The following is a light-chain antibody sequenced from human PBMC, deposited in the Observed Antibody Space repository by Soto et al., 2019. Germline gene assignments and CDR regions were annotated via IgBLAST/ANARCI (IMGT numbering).Light chain of an antibody. CDR2: DVS. J-gene: IGLJ1*01. CDR3: TSYATGSAYV. V-gene: IGLV2-18*02. Sequence: QSALTQPPSVSGSPGQSVTISCTGTSSDVGGYNRVSWYQQPPGKAPKLLIYDVSNRPSGGSTRFSGSKYGNTASLTISGLQAEDEADYYCTSYATGSAYVFGPGTKLTVL. CDR1: SSDVGGYNR.